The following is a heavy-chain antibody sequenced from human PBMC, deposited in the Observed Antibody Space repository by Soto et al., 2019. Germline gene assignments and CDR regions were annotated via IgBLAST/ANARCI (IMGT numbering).Heavy chain of an antibody. Sequence: SETLSLTCTVSGGSISSYYWSWIRQPPGKGLEWIGYIYYSGSTNYNPPLKSRVTISVDTSKNQFSLKLSSVTAADTAVYYCARLRYCSGGSCPNYYYYYYMDVWGKGTTVTVSS. J-gene: IGHJ6*03. CDR3: ARLRYCSGGSCPNYYYYYYMDV. CDR2: IYYSGST. V-gene: IGHV4-59*08. D-gene: IGHD2-15*01. CDR1: GGSISSYY.